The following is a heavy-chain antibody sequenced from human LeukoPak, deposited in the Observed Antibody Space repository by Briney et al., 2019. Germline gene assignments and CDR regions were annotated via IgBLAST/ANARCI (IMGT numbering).Heavy chain of an antibody. D-gene: IGHD3-22*01. V-gene: IGHV3-30-3*01. CDR3: ARDRYYYDSSGYWGREEDYYYYSMDV. CDR2: ISYDGSNK. Sequence: GGSLRLSCTASGFTFSGYAMHWVRQAPGKGLEWVAIISYDGSNKYYADSVKGRFTISRDNSKNTMYLQMNSLRAEDTAVYYCARDRYYYDSSGYWGREEDYYYYSMDVWGQGTTVTVSS. J-gene: IGHJ6*02. CDR1: GFTFSGYA.